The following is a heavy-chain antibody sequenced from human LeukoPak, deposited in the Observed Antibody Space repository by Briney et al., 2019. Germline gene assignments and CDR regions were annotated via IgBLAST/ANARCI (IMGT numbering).Heavy chain of an antibody. CDR1: QFSFSSYA. V-gene: IGHV3-23*01. D-gene: IGHD2-15*01. J-gene: IGHJ4*02. Sequence: GGSLRLSCAASQFSFSSYAMSWVRQAPGKGLEWVSSICASGSGTYYAGSVKGRFTISRDNSKNTLDLQMNSLRAEDTAVYYCAKAGGGSCHSALDFRGQGTLVTVSS. CDR2: ICASGSGT. CDR3: AKAGGGSCHSALDF.